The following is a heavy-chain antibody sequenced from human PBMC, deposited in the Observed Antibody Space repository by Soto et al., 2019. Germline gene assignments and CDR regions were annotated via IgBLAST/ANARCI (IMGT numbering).Heavy chain of an antibody. CDR3: TTDGFTGIVGI. Sequence: GESLKISCAASGFPFTKAWMTWVRQAPGKGLEWVGRIRSKTSSETREYAAPVKGRFPISRDDSKNMLYLEMNSLKIEDTGVYYCTTDGFTGIVGIWGQGTMVTVSS. D-gene: IGHD3-22*01. CDR2: IRSKTSSETR. V-gene: IGHV3-15*01. J-gene: IGHJ4*03. CDR1: GFPFTKAW.